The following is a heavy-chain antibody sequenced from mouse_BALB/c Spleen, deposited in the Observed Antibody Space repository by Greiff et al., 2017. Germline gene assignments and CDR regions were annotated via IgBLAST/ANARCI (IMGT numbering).Heavy chain of an antibody. Sequence: EVMLVESGGGLVQPGGSRKLSCAASGFTFSSFGMHWVRQAPEKGLEWVAYISSGSSTIYYADTVKGRFTISRDNPKNTLFLQMTSLRSEDTAMYYCARSYYGSSSPLFAYWGQGTLVTVSA. CDR3: ARSYYGSSSPLFAY. V-gene: IGHV5-17*02. D-gene: IGHD1-1*01. J-gene: IGHJ3*01. CDR2: ISSGSSTI. CDR1: GFTFSSFG.